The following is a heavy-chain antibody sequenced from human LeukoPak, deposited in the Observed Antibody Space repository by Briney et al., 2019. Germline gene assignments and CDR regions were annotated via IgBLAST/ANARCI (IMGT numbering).Heavy chain of an antibody. J-gene: IGHJ4*02. CDR1: GGSISSSNW. D-gene: IGHD5-18*01. V-gene: IGHV4-4*02. Sequence: SETLSLTCAVSGGSISSSNWWSWVRQPPGKGLEWIGEIHHSGSTNYNPSLKSRVTMSVDTSKNQFFLRLSSVTAADTAVYYCASSSAMVTHSFDYWGQGTLVTVSS. CDR2: IHHSGST. CDR3: ASSSAMVTHSFDY.